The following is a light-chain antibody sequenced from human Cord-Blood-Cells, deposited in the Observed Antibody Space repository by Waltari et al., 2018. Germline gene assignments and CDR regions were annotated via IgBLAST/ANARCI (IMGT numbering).Light chain of an antibody. CDR1: QSVSSY. J-gene: IGKJ2*01. V-gene: IGKV3-11*01. Sequence: IVLTQSPATLSLSPGERATLSCRASQSVSSYLAWYQQKPGQPPRLLIYDASNRATGIPARFSGSGSETDFTLTISSLEPEDFAVYYCQQRSNWPPYTFGQGTKLEIK. CDR3: QQRSNWPPYT. CDR2: DAS.